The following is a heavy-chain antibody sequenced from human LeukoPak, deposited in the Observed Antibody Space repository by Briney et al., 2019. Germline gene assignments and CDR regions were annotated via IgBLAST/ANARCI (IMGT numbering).Heavy chain of an antibody. J-gene: IGHJ4*02. CDR1: GYTFTGYH. CDR3: ARRETNTQWGFDY. Sequence: ASVKVSCKASGYTFTGYHMHWVRQAPGQGLEWVGWVNPSNGDTNYAQKFQGRVTMSRDTSISTAYMELNSLRSDDTAVYYCARRETNTQWGFDYWGQGTLVTVSS. CDR2: VNPSNGDT. V-gene: IGHV1-2*02. D-gene: IGHD1-26*01.